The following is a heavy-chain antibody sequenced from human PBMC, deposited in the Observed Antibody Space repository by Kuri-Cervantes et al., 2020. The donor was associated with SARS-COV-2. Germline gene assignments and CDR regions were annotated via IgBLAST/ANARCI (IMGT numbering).Heavy chain of an antibody. CDR3: ARHGDSGWYNYYYYMDV. CDR1: GGSISSGSYY. D-gene: IGHD6-19*01. CDR2: IYTSGST. J-gene: IGHJ6*03. Sequence: LRLSCTVSGGSISSGSYYWSWIRQPAGKGLEWIGRIYTSGSTNYNPSLKSRVTMSVDTSKNQFSLKLSSVTAADTAVYYCARHGDSGWYNYYYYMDVWGKGTTVTVSS. V-gene: IGHV4-61*02.